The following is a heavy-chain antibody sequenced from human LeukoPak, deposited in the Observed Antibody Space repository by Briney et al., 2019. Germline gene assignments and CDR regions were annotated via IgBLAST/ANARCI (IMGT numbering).Heavy chain of an antibody. V-gene: IGHV4-59*08. D-gene: IGHD3-10*02. Sequence: SETLSLTCSVSNGSISRYYWTWIRQPPGKGLDWIGHIYYTGSTKYNPSLKGRATISSDTSKNQFSLSLSSVTAADTAVYYCARHVRGLFWYFDLWGRGTLVTVSS. CDR1: NGSISRYY. CDR3: ARHVRGLFWYFDL. J-gene: IGHJ2*01. CDR2: IYYTGST.